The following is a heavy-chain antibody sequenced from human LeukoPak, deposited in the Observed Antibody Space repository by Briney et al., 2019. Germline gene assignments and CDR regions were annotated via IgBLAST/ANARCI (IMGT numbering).Heavy chain of an antibody. CDR1: GYTFTSYD. D-gene: IGHD2-2*03. Sequence: ASVKVSCKASGYTFTSYDINWVRQATGQGLEWMGWMNPNSGNTGFAQKFQGRVTMTRNTSINTAYMELSSLRSEDTAVYYCARLLRVGYCSTTSCNWFDPWGQGTLVTVSS. CDR3: ARLLRVGYCSTTSCNWFDP. V-gene: IGHV1-8*01. J-gene: IGHJ5*02. CDR2: MNPNSGNT.